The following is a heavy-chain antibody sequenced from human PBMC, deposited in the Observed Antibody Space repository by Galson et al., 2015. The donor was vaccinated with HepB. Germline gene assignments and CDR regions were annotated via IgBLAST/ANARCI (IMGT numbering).Heavy chain of an antibody. V-gene: IGHV3-21*01. CDR1: GFTFSSYS. CDR3: ASEGPYYDILTGYFGPYYYMDV. Sequence: SLRLSCAASGFTFSSYSMNWVRQAPGKGLEWVSSISSSSSYIYYADSVRGRFTISRDNAKNSLYLQMNSLRAEDTAVYYCASEGPYYDILTGYFGPYYYMDVWGKGTTVTVSS. D-gene: IGHD3-9*01. J-gene: IGHJ6*03. CDR2: ISSSSSYI.